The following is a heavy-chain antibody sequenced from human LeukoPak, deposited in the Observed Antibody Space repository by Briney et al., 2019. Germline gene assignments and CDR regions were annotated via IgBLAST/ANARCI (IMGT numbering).Heavy chain of an antibody. CDR1: GFTFSSYS. J-gene: IGHJ4*02. CDR3: ARGLRGHCSSTSCHPNDY. D-gene: IGHD2-2*01. CDR2: ISSSSSYI. V-gene: IGHV3-21*01. Sequence: GGSLRLSCAASGFTFSSYSMNWVRQAPGKGLEWVSSISSSSSYIYYADSVKGRFTISRDNAKNSLYLQMNSLRAEDTAVYYCARGLRGHCSSTSCHPNDYWAREPWSPSPQ.